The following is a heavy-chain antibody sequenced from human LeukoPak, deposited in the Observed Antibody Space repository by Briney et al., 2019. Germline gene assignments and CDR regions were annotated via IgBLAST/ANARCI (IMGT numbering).Heavy chain of an antibody. Sequence: SQTLSLTCAISGDSVSSNSAAWNWIRQSPSRGLEWLGMTYYRSKWFNDYAESVRSRITINPDTSKNQFSLQLNSVTPEDTAVYYCARGGVLQRFGEFFQGDLWFDPWGQGTLVTVSS. V-gene: IGHV6-1*01. J-gene: IGHJ5*02. CDR3: ARGGVLQRFGEFFQGDLWFDP. CDR2: TYYRSKWFN. D-gene: IGHD3-10*01. CDR1: GDSVSSNSAA.